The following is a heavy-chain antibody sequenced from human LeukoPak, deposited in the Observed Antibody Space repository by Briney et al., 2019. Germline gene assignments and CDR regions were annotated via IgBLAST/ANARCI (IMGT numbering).Heavy chain of an antibody. CDR3: ARTSIAARLVHGMDV. J-gene: IGHJ6*02. CDR2: IYYSGST. D-gene: IGHD6-6*01. Sequence: SETLSLTCTVSGGSISSYYWGWIRQPPGKGLEWIGSIYYSGSTYYNPSLKSRVTISVDTSKNQFSLKLSSVTAADTAVYYCARTSIAARLVHGMDVWGQGTTVTVSS. V-gene: IGHV4-39*01. CDR1: GGSISSYY.